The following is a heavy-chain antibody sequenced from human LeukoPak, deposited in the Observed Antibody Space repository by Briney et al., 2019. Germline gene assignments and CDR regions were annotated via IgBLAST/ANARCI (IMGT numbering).Heavy chain of an antibody. V-gene: IGHV3-7*01. D-gene: IGHD3/OR15-3a*01. CDR1: GFTFSSYW. J-gene: IGHJ4*02. CDR2: IKQDGSEK. CDR3: ARFPRLISYYFDY. Sequence: GGSLRLSCAASGFTFSSYWMSWVRQAPGKGLEWVANIKQDGSEKYYVDSVKGRFTISRDNAKNPLYMQMNSLRAEDTAVYYCARFPRLISYYFDYWGQGTLVTVSS.